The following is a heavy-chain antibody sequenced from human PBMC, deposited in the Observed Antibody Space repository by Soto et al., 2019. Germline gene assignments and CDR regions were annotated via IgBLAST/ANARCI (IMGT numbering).Heavy chain of an antibody. V-gene: IGHV1-3*04. Sequence: ASVKVSCKASGYTFTTYGIHWVRQAPGQRLEWMGWINTGNGDTRYSQKFQGRVTITRDISASTAYMELSSLTSEDTAVYYCAKASSAGTFVDFWGLGILVTVSS. CDR2: INTGNGDT. CDR1: GYTFTTYG. J-gene: IGHJ4*02. D-gene: IGHD6-13*01. CDR3: AKASSAGTFVDF.